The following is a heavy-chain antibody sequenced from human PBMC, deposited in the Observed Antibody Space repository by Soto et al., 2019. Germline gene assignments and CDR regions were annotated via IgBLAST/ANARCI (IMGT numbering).Heavy chain of an antibody. CDR1: GYTFTNYG. CDR3: ARDRSTNDY. J-gene: IGHJ4*02. CDR2: INTYNGNI. V-gene: IGHV1-18*01. D-gene: IGHD2-2*01. Sequence: GASVKVSCKASGYTFTNYGITWVRQAPGQGLEWMGWINTYNGNINSAQKLQGRVTMTTDTSTSTAYMELRSLRSDDTAVYYCARDRSTNDYWGQGTLVTV.